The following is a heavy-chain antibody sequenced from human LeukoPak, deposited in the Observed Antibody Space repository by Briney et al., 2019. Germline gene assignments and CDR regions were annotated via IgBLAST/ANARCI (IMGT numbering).Heavy chain of an antibody. Sequence: GGSLRLSCAASGFTFSSCAMHWVRQAPGKGLEWVAVISYDGSNKYYADSVKGRFTISRDNSKNTLYLQMNSLRAEDTAVYYCAKDPRDDFWSGYPYYFDYWGQGTLVTVSS. D-gene: IGHD3-3*01. CDR3: AKDPRDDFWSGYPYYFDY. V-gene: IGHV3-30-3*01. CDR2: ISYDGSNK. J-gene: IGHJ4*02. CDR1: GFTFSSCA.